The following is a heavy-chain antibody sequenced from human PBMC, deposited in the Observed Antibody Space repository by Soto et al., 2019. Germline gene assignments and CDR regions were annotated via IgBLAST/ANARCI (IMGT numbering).Heavy chain of an antibody. J-gene: IGHJ6*02. CDR1: GFTFSSYG. V-gene: IGHV3-30*18. Sequence: QVQLVESGGGVVQPGRSLRLSCAASGFTFSSYGMHWVRQAPGKGLEWVAVISYDGSNKYYADSVKGRFTISRDNSKNTLYLQMNSLRAEDTAAYYCAKSQVGELLVKGVTRYYYYGMDVWGQGTTVTVSS. CDR3: AKSQVGELLVKGVTRYYYYGMDV. CDR2: ISYDGSNK. D-gene: IGHD1-26*01.